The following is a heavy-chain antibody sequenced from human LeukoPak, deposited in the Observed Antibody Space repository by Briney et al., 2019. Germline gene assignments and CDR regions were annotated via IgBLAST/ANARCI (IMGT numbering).Heavy chain of an antibody. CDR1: GFTFSNYW. CDR2: IKQEGSEK. J-gene: IGHJ6*03. V-gene: IGHV3-7*01. CDR3: ARGLHCSSTSCYAHYYYYYMDV. D-gene: IGHD2-2*01. Sequence: GGCLRLSCAASGFTFSNYWMSWVRQAPGKGLEWVANIKQEGSEKHYVDSVKGRFTISRDSAKNSLYLEMNSLRADDTAVYYCARGLHCSSTSCYAHYYYYYMDVWGKGTTVTVSS.